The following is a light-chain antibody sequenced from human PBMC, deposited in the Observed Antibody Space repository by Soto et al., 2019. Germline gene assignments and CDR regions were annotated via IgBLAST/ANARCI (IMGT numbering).Light chain of an antibody. Sequence: QSALTQPPSASGSPGQSVTISCTGTNNDIGGYTYVSWYQQLPGKAPKLMIYEVNKRPSGIPDRFSGSKSGNTASLTVSGLQAEDEADYYCTSYAGSNAVVFGGGTKLTVL. CDR3: TSYAGSNAVV. J-gene: IGLJ3*02. CDR1: NNDIGGYTY. CDR2: EVN. V-gene: IGLV2-8*01.